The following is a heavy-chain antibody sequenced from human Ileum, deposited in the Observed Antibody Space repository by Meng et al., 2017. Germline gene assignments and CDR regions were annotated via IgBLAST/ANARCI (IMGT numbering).Heavy chain of an antibody. Sequence: QVGPQESGPGPVRPSSTLSPRCTVSGASVNTRHHPRGRIRQPLGKGLQWIGYASTNYNPSLKSRLTISLDTSKNQVSLKMTSVTAADTAVYYCARDHSGSLDYWGQGTLVTVSS. CDR1: GASVNTRHHP. J-gene: IGHJ4*02. CDR3: ARDHSGSLDY. CDR2: AST. V-gene: IGHV4-61*01. D-gene: IGHD3-10*01.